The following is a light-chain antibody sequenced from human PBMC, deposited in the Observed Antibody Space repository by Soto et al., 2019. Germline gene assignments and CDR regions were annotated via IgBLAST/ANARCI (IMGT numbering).Light chain of an antibody. J-gene: IGKJ2*01. V-gene: IGKV3-11*01. CDR1: QSVSSY. CDR2: DAS. Sequence: EIVLTQSPATLSLSPGERATLSCRASQSVSSYLAWYQQKPGQAPRLLIYDASNRATGILARFSGSGSGTDFTLTISSLEPEDFAVYYCPQRSNWPPYTFGQGTKLEIK. CDR3: PQRSNWPPYT.